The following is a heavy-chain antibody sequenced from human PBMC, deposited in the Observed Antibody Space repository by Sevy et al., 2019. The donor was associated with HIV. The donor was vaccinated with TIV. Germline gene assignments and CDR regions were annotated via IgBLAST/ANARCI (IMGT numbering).Heavy chain of an antibody. J-gene: IGHJ6*02. V-gene: IGHV1-8*01. CDR3: ARGDFWSGYYVSVYYYYGMDV. CDR1: GYTFTSYD. Sequence: ASVKVSCKASGYTFTSYDINWVRQATGQGLEWMGWMNPNSGNTGYKQKFQGRDTMTRKTSISTAHMEQSSLRSEDTAVYYWARGDFWSGYYVSVYYYYGMDVWGQGTTVTVSS. D-gene: IGHD3-3*01. CDR2: MNPNSGNT.